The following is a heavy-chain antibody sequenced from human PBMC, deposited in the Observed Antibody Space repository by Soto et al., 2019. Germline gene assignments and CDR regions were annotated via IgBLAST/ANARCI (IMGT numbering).Heavy chain of an antibody. D-gene: IGHD2-21*02. CDR2: IDPSDSYS. CDR1: GYSFTSYW. CDR3: ARQYGDYNGWIDP. V-gene: IGHV5-10-1*01. J-gene: IGHJ5*02. Sequence: GESLKISCKGSGYSFTSYWISWVRQMPGKGLEWMGRIDPSDSYSNYNPSFQGHVTMSADKSISTAYLQWSSLKASDTAMYYCARQYGDYNGWIDPWGQGTLVTVSS.